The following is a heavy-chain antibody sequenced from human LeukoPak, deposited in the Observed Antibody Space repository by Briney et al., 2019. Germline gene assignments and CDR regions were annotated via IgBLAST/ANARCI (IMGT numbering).Heavy chain of an antibody. J-gene: IGHJ4*02. Sequence: GGSLRLSCAASGFTFSNYWMHWVRQAPGKGLVWVSRIKSDGSRTDYADSVKGRFTISRDNAKNTLYLQMNSLRAEDTAVYYCARELPFDYWGQGNLVTVSS. CDR3: ARELPFDY. CDR2: IKSDGSRT. V-gene: IGHV3-74*01. CDR1: GFTFSNYW. D-gene: IGHD2-15*01.